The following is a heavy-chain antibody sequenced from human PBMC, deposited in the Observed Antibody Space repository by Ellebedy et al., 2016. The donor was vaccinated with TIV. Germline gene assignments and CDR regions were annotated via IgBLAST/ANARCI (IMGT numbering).Heavy chain of an antibody. D-gene: IGHD3-16*01. CDR2: ISYDGSNK. Sequence: GGSLRLXXAASGFTFSSYGMHWVRQAPGKGLEWVAVISYDGSNKYYADSVKGRFTISRDNSKNTLYLQMNSLRAEDTAVYYCAKLGPAGDYDYVWGSYWRTTWGQGTLVTVSS. V-gene: IGHV3-30*18. CDR3: AKLGPAGDYDYVWGSYWRTT. J-gene: IGHJ5*02. CDR1: GFTFSSYG.